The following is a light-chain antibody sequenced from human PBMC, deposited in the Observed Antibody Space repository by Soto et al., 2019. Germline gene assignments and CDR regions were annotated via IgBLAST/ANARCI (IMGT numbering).Light chain of an antibody. CDR3: QQRSNWPPFT. Sequence: EIVLTQSPGTLSLSPGERATLSCRASQSVNSNYLAWYQQKPGQAPRLLIYDASNRATDIPARFSGSGSGTDFTLTISSLEPEDFAVYYCQQRSNWPPFTFGQGTRLENK. CDR1: QSVNSNY. J-gene: IGKJ5*01. CDR2: DAS. V-gene: IGKV3-11*01.